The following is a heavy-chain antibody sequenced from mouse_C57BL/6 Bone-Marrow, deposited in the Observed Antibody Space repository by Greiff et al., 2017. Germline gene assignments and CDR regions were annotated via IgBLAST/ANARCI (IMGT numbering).Heavy chain of an antibody. V-gene: IGHV1-59*01. Sequence: VQLQQPGAELVRPGTSVKLSCKASGYTFTSYWMHWVKQRPGQGLEWIGVIDPSDSYTNYTQKFKGKATLTVDTSSSTAYMQLSSLTSEDSAVYYCARRYYDHYFDYWGQGTTLTVSS. D-gene: IGHD2-4*01. CDR3: ARRYYDHYFDY. CDR2: IDPSDSYT. CDR1: GYTFTSYW. J-gene: IGHJ2*01.